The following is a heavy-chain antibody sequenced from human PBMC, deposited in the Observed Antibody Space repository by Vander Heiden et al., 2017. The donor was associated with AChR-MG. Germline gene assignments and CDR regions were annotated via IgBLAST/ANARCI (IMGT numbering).Heavy chain of an antibody. CDR2: IYTSGST. V-gene: IGHV4-4*07. CDR1: GGSISSYY. D-gene: IGHD5-12*01. CDR3: ARGYSGYASNYYYYGMDV. Sequence: QVQLQESGPGLVKPSATLSLTCTVSGGSISSYYWSWIRQPAGKGLEWIGRIYTSGSTNYNPSLKSRVTMSVDTSKNQFSLKLSSVTAADTAVYYCARGYSGYASNYYYYGMDVWGQGTTVTVSS. J-gene: IGHJ6*02.